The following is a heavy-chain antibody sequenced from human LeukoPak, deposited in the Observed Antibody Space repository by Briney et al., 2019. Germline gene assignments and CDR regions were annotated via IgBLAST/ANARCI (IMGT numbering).Heavy chain of an antibody. J-gene: IGHJ4*02. CDR1: GFTFSSYA. D-gene: IGHD2-8*02. CDR2: ISSDGTAT. V-gene: IGHV3-64D*09. CDR3: LKGGVGF. Sequence: GGSLRLSCSASGFTFSSYAMHWVRQAPGEGLESVSAISSDGTATHYTDSVKGRFTISLYNYKNTLYLQMSGLRAEDTAVYYCLKGGVGFWGQGTLVTVSS.